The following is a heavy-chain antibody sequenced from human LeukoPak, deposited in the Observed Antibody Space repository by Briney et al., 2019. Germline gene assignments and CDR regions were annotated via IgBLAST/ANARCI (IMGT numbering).Heavy chain of an antibody. CDR3: AWVGNYFSAMDI. Sequence: GASVKVSCKASGNEFTSYYIHWVRRAHGQGLEWMGVINPGGGRPSYALRFQGRVTLTSDTSTSAVYMDLRSLRFEDTAVYYCAWVGNYFSAMDIWGLGTAVTVSS. CDR2: INPGGGRP. CDR1: GNEFTSYY. J-gene: IGHJ6*02. V-gene: IGHV1-46*03.